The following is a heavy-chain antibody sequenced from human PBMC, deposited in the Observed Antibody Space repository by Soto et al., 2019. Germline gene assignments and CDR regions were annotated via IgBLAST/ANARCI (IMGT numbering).Heavy chain of an antibody. CDR3: ARDVFPGIAVAGTWFDP. V-gene: IGHV3-48*02. D-gene: IGHD6-19*01. J-gene: IGHJ5*02. CDR2: ISTTSSPI. Sequence: EVHLVASGGGLVQPGGSLRLSCAASGFTFSSYSMNWVRQAPGKGLEWVSYISTTSSPIYYADSVRGRFTISRDDAKNSLYLQLNSLRDEDTVVYYCARDVFPGIAVAGTWFDPWGQGVLVTVSS. CDR1: GFTFSSYS.